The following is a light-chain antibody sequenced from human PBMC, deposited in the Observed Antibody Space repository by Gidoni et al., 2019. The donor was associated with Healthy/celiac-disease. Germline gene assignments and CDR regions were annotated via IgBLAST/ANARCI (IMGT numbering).Light chain of an antibody. CDR2: AAS. Sequence: DIQMTQSPSSLSASVGDRVTITCRASQSITSYLNWYPQKPGKAPKLLIYAASSLQSGVPSRFSGSGSGTDFTLTISSLQPEDFATYYCQQSYRKRTFGQGTKVEIK. J-gene: IGKJ1*01. CDR3: QQSYRKRT. V-gene: IGKV1-39*01. CDR1: QSITSY.